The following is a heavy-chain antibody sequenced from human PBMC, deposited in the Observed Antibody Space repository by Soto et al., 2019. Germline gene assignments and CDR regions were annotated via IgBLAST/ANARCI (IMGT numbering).Heavy chain of an antibody. CDR3: ARDRGAHSAYDIRTFDY. V-gene: IGHV3-21*01. D-gene: IGHD5-12*01. Sequence: EVQLVESGGGLVKPGGSLRLSCAASGFTFSSYSMNWVRQAPGKGLEWVSSVSSTSEYIYYADSVRGRFTISRDNAKNSLYLQVNSLRAEDTAVYYCARDRGAHSAYDIRTFDYWGQGTLVTVSS. J-gene: IGHJ4*02. CDR1: GFTFSSYS. CDR2: VSSTSEYI.